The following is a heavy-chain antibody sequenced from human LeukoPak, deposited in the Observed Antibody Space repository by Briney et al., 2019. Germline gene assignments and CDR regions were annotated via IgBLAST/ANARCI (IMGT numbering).Heavy chain of an antibody. CDR3: ARGTWFGESFILYYMDV. CDR2: IYTSGST. CDR1: GGSISSYY. Sequence: PSETLSLTCTVSGGSISSYYWSWIRQPAGKGLEWIGRIYTSGSTNYNPSLKSRVTMSVDTSKNQFSLRLSSVTAADTAAYYCARGTWFGESFILYYMDVWGKGTTVTVSS. V-gene: IGHV4-4*07. D-gene: IGHD3-10*01. J-gene: IGHJ6*03.